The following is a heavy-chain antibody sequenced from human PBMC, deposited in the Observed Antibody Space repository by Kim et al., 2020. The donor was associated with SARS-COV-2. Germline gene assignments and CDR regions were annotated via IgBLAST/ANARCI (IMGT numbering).Heavy chain of an antibody. CDR2: IYDKNAGT. CDR3: AKNVGEDCYY. D-gene: IGHD2-21*02. J-gene: IGHJ4*02. V-gene: IGHV4-4*02. CDR1: GGSLSDDNY. Sequence: SETLSLTCAVSGGSLSDDNYWSGVRQPPGQGVEWVGKIYDKNAGTAYNPSLKRRATITLDKSNNQFSLRVISVTAAETAWYYFAKNVGEDCYYWGQGTLVIVPS.